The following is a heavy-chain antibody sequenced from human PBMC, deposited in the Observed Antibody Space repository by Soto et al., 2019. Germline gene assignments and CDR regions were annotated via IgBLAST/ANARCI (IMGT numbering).Heavy chain of an antibody. CDR2: ISAYNGNT. V-gene: IGHV1-18*01. Sequence: GASVKVSCKASGYTFTSYGISWVRQAPGQGLEWMGWISAYNGNTNYAQKLQGRVTMTTDTSTSTAYMELRSLRSDDTAVYYCASVSEDYIGGIYRSPDYWGQGTLVTVSS. D-gene: IGHD3-16*02. CDR3: ASVSEDYIGGIYRSPDY. CDR1: GYTFTSYG. J-gene: IGHJ4*02.